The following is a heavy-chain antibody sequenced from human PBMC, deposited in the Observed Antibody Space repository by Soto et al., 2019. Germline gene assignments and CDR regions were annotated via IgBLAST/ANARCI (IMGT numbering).Heavy chain of an antibody. D-gene: IGHD3-10*01. CDR1: GGSFSGYY. CDR3: ARVVGSSGDYFDY. V-gene: IGHV4-34*01. Sequence: QVQLQQWGGGLSKPSETLSLTCAVYGGSFSGYYWSWIRQPPGKGLEWIGEINHSGSTNYNPSLKIRVAITVDTSKNQFSLTLSSVTAADTAVYYCARVVGSSGDYFDYWGQGTLVTVSS. J-gene: IGHJ4*02. CDR2: INHSGST.